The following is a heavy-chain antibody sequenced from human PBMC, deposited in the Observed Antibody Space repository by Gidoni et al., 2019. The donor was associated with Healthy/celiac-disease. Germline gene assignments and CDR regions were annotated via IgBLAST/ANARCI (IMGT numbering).Heavy chain of an antibody. CDR1: GYTFTSYD. D-gene: IGHD6-6*01. J-gene: IGHJ4*02. CDR2: MNPNSGNT. V-gene: IGHV1-8*01. CDR3: ARVSKSIAARRRGFYYFDY. Sequence: QVQLVQSGAEVKKPGASVKVSCKASGYTFTSYDINWVRQATGQGLEWMGWMNPNSGNTGYAQKFQGRVTMTRNTSISTAYMELSSLRSEDTAVYYCARVSKSIAARRRGFYYFDYWGQGTLVTVSS.